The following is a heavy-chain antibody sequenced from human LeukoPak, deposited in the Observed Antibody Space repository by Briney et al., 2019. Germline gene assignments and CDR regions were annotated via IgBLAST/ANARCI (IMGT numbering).Heavy chain of an antibody. J-gene: IGHJ2*01. Sequence: SETLSLICTVSGGSISSSSYYWGWIRQPPGKGLEWIGSIYYSGSTYYNPSLKSRVTISVDTSKNQFSLKLSSVTAADTAVYYCAGFEVVPAANPYYWYFDLWGRGTLVTVSS. CDR1: GGSISSSSYY. CDR2: IYYSGST. CDR3: AGFEVVPAANPYYWYFDL. V-gene: IGHV4-39*07. D-gene: IGHD2-2*01.